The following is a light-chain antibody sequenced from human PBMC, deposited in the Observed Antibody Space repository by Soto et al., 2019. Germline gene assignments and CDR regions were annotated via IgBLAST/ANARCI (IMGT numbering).Light chain of an antibody. CDR1: QSISTW. V-gene: IGKV1-5*03. J-gene: IGKJ1*01. CDR3: QQYNSYSPWT. Sequence: DIQMTQSPSTLSASRGDRVTITCRASQSISTWLAWYQQKPRKASKLLIYEASSLETGVPSRFSGSGSGTEFTLTISSLQPDDFATYFCQQYNSYSPWTFGQGTKVEIK. CDR2: EAS.